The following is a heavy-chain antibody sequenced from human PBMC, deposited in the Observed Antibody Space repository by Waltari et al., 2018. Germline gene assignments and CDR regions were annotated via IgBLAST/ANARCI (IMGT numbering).Heavy chain of an antibody. J-gene: IGHJ4*02. CDR3: ARAELAVAGTRYFDY. CDR1: GVSFSGHS. D-gene: IGHD6-19*01. V-gene: IGHV4-34*01. Sequence: QVQLQQWGAARLKPSETLSLTCAVYGVSFSGHSWCWLLPPPGKGLEWIGEINHSGSTNYNPSLKSRVTISVDTSKNQFSLKLSSVTAADTAVYYCARAELAVAGTRYFDYWGQGTLVTVSS. CDR2: INHSGST.